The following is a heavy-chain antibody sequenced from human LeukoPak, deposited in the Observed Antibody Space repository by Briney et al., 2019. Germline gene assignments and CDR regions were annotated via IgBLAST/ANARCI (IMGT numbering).Heavy chain of an antibody. Sequence: SGPTLVKPTQTLTLTCSFSGFSLTGGRAGVGWVRQPPGKALEWLALIYGNDDERYSSCLRSRLPITKDTSKKQVVLTLTNMQPVDTGTYFCAHRHFIGYTYDFWGQGILGTVSS. D-gene: IGHD5-18*01. CDR2: IYGNDDE. CDR1: GFSLTGGRAG. CDR3: AHRHFIGYTYDF. J-gene: IGHJ4*02. V-gene: IGHV2-5*01.